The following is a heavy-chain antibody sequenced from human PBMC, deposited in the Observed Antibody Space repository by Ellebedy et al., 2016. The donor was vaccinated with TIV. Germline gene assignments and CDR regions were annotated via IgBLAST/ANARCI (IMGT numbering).Heavy chain of an antibody. CDR2: IKQDGSEK. CDR1: GFTFSSYW. J-gene: IGHJ4*02. Sequence: GGSLRLXCAASGFTFSSYWMSWVCQAPGKGLEWVANIKQDGSEKYYVDSVKGRFTISRDNAKNSLYLQMNSLRAEDTAVYYCARSPANPGGGKAYWGQGTLVTVSS. D-gene: IGHD1-26*01. CDR3: ARSPANPGGGKAY. V-gene: IGHV3-7*03.